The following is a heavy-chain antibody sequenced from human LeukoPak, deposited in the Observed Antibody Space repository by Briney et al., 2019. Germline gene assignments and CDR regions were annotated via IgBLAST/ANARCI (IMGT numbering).Heavy chain of an antibody. V-gene: IGHV3-23*01. Sequence: GGSLRLSCAASGFTFSSYAMTWVRQAPGKGLEWVSTISGSGGDTFYADSVKGRFTISKHNSKNTVYLQMNSLRAEDTAVYYCAKGPSVATLDYWGQGTLVTVSS. D-gene: IGHD5-12*01. J-gene: IGHJ4*02. CDR1: GFTFSSYA. CDR2: ISGSGGDT. CDR3: AKGPSVATLDY.